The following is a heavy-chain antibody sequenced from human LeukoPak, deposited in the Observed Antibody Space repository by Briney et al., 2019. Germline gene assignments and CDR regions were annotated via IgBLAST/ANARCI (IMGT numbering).Heavy chain of an antibody. J-gene: IGHJ4*02. D-gene: IGHD3-10*01. Sequence: SETLSLTCAVSGGPFSGYFWSWICQSSGKGLEWIGEIHNSGTTNYNPSLNSRVTISEDTSKNQFYLNLSSVTAADTAVYYCARRYYYNLGSFPFDFWGQGTLVTVSS. CDR3: ARRYYYNLGSFPFDF. CDR2: IHNSGTT. CDR1: GGPFSGYF. V-gene: IGHV4-34*01.